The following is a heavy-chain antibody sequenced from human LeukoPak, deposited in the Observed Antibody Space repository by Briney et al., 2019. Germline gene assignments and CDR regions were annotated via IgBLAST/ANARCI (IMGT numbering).Heavy chain of an antibody. D-gene: IGHD3-10*01. J-gene: IGHJ3*02. V-gene: IGHV4-61*01. Sequence: SETLSLTCTVSGYSISSGYYWSWIRQPPGKGLEWIGYIYYSGSTNYNPSLKSRVTISVDTSKNQFSLKLSSVTAADTAVYYCARDTYYYGSGSYGAFDIWGQGTMVTVSS. CDR2: IYYSGST. CDR1: GYSISSGYY. CDR3: ARDTYYYGSGSYGAFDI.